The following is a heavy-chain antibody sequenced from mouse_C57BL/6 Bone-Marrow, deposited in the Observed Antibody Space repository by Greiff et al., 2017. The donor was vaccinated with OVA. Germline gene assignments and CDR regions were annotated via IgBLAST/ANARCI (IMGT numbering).Heavy chain of an antibody. J-gene: IGHJ2*01. CDR2: IYPGDGDT. D-gene: IGHD3-1*01. Sequence: VQLQESGPELVKPGASVKISCKASGYAFSSSWMNWVKQRPGKGLEWIGRIYPGDGDTNYNGKFKGKATLTADKSSITAYMQLSSLTSEDSAVYFCARWGTPSGGFDYWGQGTTLTVSS. CDR3: ARWGTPSGGFDY. CDR1: GYAFSSSW. V-gene: IGHV1-82*01.